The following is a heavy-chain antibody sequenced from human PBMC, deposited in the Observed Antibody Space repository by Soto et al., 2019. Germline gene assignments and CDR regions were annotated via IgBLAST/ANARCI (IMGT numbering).Heavy chain of an antibody. J-gene: IGHJ4*02. Sequence: APLKVSCKASGYTFTSSGISWVRQAPGQGLEWMGWISAYNGNTNYAQKLQGRVTMTTDTSTSTAYMELRSLRSDDTAVYYCARDRCSGGSCYSSYWGQGTLVTVSS. CDR2: ISAYNGNT. D-gene: IGHD2-15*01. CDR3: ARDRCSGGSCYSSY. V-gene: IGHV1-18*01. CDR1: GYTFTSSG.